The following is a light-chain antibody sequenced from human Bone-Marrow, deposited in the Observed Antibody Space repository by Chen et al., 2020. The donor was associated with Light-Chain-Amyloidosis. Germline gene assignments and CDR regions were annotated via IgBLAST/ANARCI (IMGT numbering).Light chain of an antibody. CDR2: RYT. CDR1: DLPTKY. Sequence: SYELTQPPAVSVSPEKTARINSTGADLPTKYAYWYQQKPGQAPVLVIHRYTERPSGISERFSGSSSGTTATLTISGVQAEDEADYHCQSADSSGTYEVIFGGGTKLTVL. V-gene: IGLV3-25*03. CDR3: QSADSSGTYEVI. J-gene: IGLJ2*01.